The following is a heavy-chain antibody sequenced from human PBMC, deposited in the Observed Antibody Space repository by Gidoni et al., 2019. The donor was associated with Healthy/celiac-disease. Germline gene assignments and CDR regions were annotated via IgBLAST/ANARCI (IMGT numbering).Heavy chain of an antibody. CDR3: AKDGARYYDSSGMDV. J-gene: IGHJ6*02. CDR1: GFTFASYA. CDR2: ISWNSGSI. V-gene: IGHV3-9*01. D-gene: IGHD3-22*01. Sequence: EVQLVGSGGGLVQPGRSLRPSLSGSGFTFASYARHWVRPAPGKGLEGVSGISWNSGSIGYEDYHCEAEFTISRDNAKNSLYLQMNRLRAEDTALYYCAKDGARYYDSSGMDVWGQGTTVTVSS.